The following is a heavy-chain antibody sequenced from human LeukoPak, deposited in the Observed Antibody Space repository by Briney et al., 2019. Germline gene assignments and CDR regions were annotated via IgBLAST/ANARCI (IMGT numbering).Heavy chain of an antibody. J-gene: IGHJ3*02. D-gene: IGHD4-17*01. CDR2: IYHNENT. CDR1: GGSINSGGYS. Sequence: SQTLSLTCAVSGGSINSGGYSWGWIRQPPGKGLEWIGYIYHNENTYYNPSLKTRVTISLDKSKIQFSLKLTSVTAADTAVYYCARLTVTTGAFDIWSQGKMVTVSS. CDR3: ARLTVTTGAFDI. V-gene: IGHV4-30-2*01.